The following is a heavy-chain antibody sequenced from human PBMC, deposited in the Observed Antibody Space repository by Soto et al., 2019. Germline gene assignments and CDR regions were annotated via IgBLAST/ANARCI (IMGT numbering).Heavy chain of an antibody. CDR1: GFTFSSYA. CDR3: AKGLGCSGGSCPYYYYYYMDV. V-gene: IGHV3-23*01. D-gene: IGHD2-15*01. CDR2: ISGSGGST. Sequence: GGSLRLSCAASGFTFSSYAMSWVRQAPGKGLEWVSAISGSGGSTYYADSVKGRFTISRDNSKNTLYLQMNSLRAEDTAVYYCAKGLGCSGGSCPYYYYYYMDVWGKGTTVTVS. J-gene: IGHJ6*03.